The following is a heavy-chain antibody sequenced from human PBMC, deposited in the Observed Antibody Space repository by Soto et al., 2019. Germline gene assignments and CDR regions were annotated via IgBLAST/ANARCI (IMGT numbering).Heavy chain of an antibody. CDR3: ARAKCDVVDAYYFDR. CDR2: IYPGDSDT. CDR1: GYSFTSYW. Sequence: GESLKISCKGSGYSFTSYWIGWVRQMPRKGLEWMGIIYPGDSDTRYSPSFQGQVTISADKSISTAYLQWSSLRASDTAMYYCARAKCDVVDAYYFDRWGPGTQVTVSS. V-gene: IGHV5-51*01. J-gene: IGHJ4*02. D-gene: IGHD2-15*01.